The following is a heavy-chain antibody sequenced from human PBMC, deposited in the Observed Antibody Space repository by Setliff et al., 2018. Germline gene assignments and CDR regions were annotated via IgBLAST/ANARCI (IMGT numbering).Heavy chain of an antibody. V-gene: IGHV4-39*01. CDR1: GASVSNVNYY. Sequence: PSETLSLTCSVSGASVSNVNYYWGWIRQPPGKGLEWVASIYYSGKTYSNPSFKSRVTMSLDKSKNQFSLKLASVTAADTALYYCARIGHFDFWRGFGVGAFDLWGQGSAVTVSS. D-gene: IGHD3-3*01. CDR3: ARIGHFDFWRGFGVGAFDL. J-gene: IGHJ3*01. CDR2: IYYSGKT.